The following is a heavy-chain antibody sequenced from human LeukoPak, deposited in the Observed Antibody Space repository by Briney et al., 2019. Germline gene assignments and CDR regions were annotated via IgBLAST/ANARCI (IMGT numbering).Heavy chain of an antibody. J-gene: IGHJ4*02. CDR1: GFTFSDYY. Sequence: GGSLRLSCAASGFTFSDYYMSWIRQAPGKGLEWVSYISSSSSYTNYADSVKGRFTTSRDNAKNSLYLQMNSLRAEDTAVYYCARDLYGDYVDYWGQGTLVTVSS. D-gene: IGHD4-17*01. V-gene: IGHV3-11*06. CDR2: ISSSSSYT. CDR3: ARDLYGDYVDY.